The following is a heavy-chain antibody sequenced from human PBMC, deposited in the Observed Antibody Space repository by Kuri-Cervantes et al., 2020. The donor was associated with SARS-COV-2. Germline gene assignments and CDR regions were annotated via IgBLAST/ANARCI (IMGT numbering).Heavy chain of an antibody. CDR1: GFTFTSSA. D-gene: IGHD4-23*01. CDR3: AADYGGNTYYYYYGMDV. J-gene: IGHJ6*02. Sequence: SVKVSCKASGFTFTSSAVQWVRQARGQRLEWIGWIVVGSGNTNYAQKFQERVTITRDMSTSTAYMELSSLRSEDTAVYHCAADYGGNTYYYYYGMDVWGQGTTVTVSS. V-gene: IGHV1-58*01. CDR2: IVVGSGNT.